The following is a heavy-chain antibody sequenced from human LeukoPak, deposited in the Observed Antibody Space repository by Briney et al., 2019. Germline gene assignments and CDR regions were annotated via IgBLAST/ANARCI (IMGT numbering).Heavy chain of an antibody. J-gene: IGHJ6*02. Sequence: ASVKVSCKASGYTFTSYGISWVRQAPGQGLEWMGWISAYNGNTNYAQKLQGGVTMTTDTSTSTAYMELRSLRSDDTAVYYCARNRGYCSSTSCPRAFFGGMDVWGQGTTVTVSS. D-gene: IGHD2-2*01. CDR1: GYTFTSYG. CDR2: ISAYNGNT. CDR3: ARNRGYCSSTSCPRAFFGGMDV. V-gene: IGHV1-18*01.